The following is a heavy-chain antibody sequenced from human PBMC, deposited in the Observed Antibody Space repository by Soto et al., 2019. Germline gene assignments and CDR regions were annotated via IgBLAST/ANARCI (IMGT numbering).Heavy chain of an antibody. CDR1: GFIFSEST. Sequence: EVQLVESGGGLVQPGGSLRLSCSASGFIFSESTIYWVRQVPGKGLEAISAVSTSGRSTYYADSVKDRFTISRDNSENTLFLQMGSLRPEDTAIYYCVKQAHGLDGVAFDYGGQGTQVTVAS. CDR2: VSTSGRST. V-gene: IGHV3-64D*06. J-gene: IGHJ4*02. CDR3: VKQAHGLDGVAFDY. D-gene: IGHD2-15*01.